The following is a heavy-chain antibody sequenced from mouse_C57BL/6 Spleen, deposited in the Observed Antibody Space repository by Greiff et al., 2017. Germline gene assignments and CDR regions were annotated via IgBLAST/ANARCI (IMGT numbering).Heavy chain of an antibody. CDR2: ISDGGSYT. V-gene: IGHV5-4*03. CDR3: ARGGYGSSPYWYFDV. Sequence: EVKLVESGGGLVKPGGSLKLSCAASGFTFSSYAMSWVRQTPEKRLEWVATISDGGSYTYYPDNVKGRVTISRDNAKNNLYLQMSHLKSEDTAMYYCARGGYGSSPYWYFDVWGTGTTVTVSS. CDR1: GFTFSSYA. D-gene: IGHD1-1*01. J-gene: IGHJ1*03.